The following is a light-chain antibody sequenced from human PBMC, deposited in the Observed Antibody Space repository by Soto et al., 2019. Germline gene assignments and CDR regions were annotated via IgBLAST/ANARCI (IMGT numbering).Light chain of an antibody. CDR1: QSVSRY. CDR3: QHTLKWPPT. J-gene: IGKJ1*01. Sequence: EIALTQSPATLSLSPGERATLSCRASQSVSRYLAWYQQKPGQAPRLLIYDASNRATGIPARFSGSGSGTDFTLTISSLEPEDFALYYCQHTLKWPPTFGQGTKVDIK. V-gene: IGKV3-11*01. CDR2: DAS.